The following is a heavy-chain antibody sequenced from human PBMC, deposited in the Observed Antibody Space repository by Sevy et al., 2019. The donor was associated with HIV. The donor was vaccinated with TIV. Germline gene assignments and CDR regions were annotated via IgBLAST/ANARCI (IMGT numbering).Heavy chain of an antibody. J-gene: IGHJ6*03. V-gene: IGHV4-61*02. CDR1: GGSTSSGSYY. D-gene: IGHD3-10*01. Sequence: SETLSLTCTVSGGSTSSGSYYWSWIRQPAGKGLEWIGRIYTSGSTNYNPSLKSRVTISVDTSKNQFSLKLSSVTAADTAVYYCARDIRLYYYGSGRYYYYYMDVWGKGTTVTVSS. CDR2: IYTSGST. CDR3: ARDIRLYYYGSGRYYYYYMDV.